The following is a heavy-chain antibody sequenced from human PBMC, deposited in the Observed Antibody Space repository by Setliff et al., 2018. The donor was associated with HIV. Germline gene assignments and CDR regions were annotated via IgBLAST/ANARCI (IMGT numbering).Heavy chain of an antibody. CDR2: INPKSGGT. V-gene: IGHV1-2*02. CDR1: GYSFTGYY. Sequence: ASVKVSCKASGYSFTGYYMHWVRQAPGQGLEWMGWINPKSGGTNYAQKFQGRVTMTRDTSISTAYMELTRLRSDDTAVYYCARDLGYDFWSGSMSLDYWGQGTLGTVSS. D-gene: IGHD3-3*01. J-gene: IGHJ4*02. CDR3: ARDLGYDFWSGSMSLDY.